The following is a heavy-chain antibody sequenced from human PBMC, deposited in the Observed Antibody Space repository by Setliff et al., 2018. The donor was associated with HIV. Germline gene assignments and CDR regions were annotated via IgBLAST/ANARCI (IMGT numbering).Heavy chain of an antibody. CDR1: GFIFTNYG. V-gene: IGHV1-3*01. J-gene: IGHJ2*01. CDR3: ANSVTDASYWYFIH. D-gene: IGHD4-17*01. Sequence: ASVTVSCKASGFIFTNYGIHWVRQAPGHSLEWMGFINSGTGNTIYSQKFQGRVTFSRDTSASTAYMELSSLRSEDTAVYYCANSVTDASYWYFIHWGRGSPVTVSS. CDR2: INSGTGNT.